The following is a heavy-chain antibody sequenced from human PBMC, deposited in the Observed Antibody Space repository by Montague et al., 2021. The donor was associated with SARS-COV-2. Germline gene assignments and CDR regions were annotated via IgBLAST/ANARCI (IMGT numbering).Heavy chain of an antibody. Sequence: SETLSLTCTVSGGSISSYYWSWIRQPPGKGLEWIGYIYYSGSTNYNPSLKSRVTISVDTSKNQFSLKLSSVTAADTAVYYCVRGFDYWGQGTLVTVSS. CDR3: VRGFDY. J-gene: IGHJ4*02. V-gene: IGHV4-59*08. CDR1: GGSISSYY. CDR2: IYYSGST.